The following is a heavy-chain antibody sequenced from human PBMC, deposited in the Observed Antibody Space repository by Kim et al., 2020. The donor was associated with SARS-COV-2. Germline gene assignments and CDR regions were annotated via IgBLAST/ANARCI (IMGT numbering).Heavy chain of an antibody. CDR3: AKDGRYYDSSGYYRAPFDY. J-gene: IGHJ4*02. Sequence: GGSLRLSCAASGFTFSSYAMSWVRQAPGKGLEWVSAISGSGGSTYYADSVKGRFTISRDNSKNTLYLQMNSLRAEDTAVYYCAKDGRYYDSSGYYRAPFDYWGQGTLVTVSS. CDR2: ISGSGGST. V-gene: IGHV3-23*01. D-gene: IGHD3-22*01. CDR1: GFTFSSYA.